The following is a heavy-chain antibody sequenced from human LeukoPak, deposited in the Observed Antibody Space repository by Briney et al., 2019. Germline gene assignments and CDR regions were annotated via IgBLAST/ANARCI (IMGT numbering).Heavy chain of an antibody. CDR2: IIPIFGTA. J-gene: IGHJ1*01. D-gene: IGHD2-21*01. CDR1: GGTFSSYA. V-gene: IGHV1-69*13. CDR3: ARDPCGGGDCYSVPEYFQH. Sequence: SVKVSCKASGGTFSSYAISWVRQAPGQGLEWMGGIIPIFGTANYAQKIQGRVTITADESTSTAYMELSSLRSEDTAVYYCARDPCGGGDCYSVPEYFQHWGQGTLVTVSS.